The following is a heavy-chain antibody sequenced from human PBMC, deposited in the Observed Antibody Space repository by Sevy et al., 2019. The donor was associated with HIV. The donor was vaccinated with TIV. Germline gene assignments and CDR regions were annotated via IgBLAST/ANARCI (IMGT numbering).Heavy chain of an antibody. CDR1: GFIVSSNY. J-gene: IGHJ4*02. CDR2: IYSGGNT. V-gene: IGHV3-53*01. CDR3: ARSRAMRAPEYYFDY. Sequence: GGSLRLSCAASGFIVSSNYMNWVRQAPGKELEWVSVIYSGGNTYYADSVKGRFTISRDNSKNTLFLQMNSLGAEDTAVYYCARSRAMRAPEYYFDYWGQGTLVTVSS. D-gene: IGHD5-18*01.